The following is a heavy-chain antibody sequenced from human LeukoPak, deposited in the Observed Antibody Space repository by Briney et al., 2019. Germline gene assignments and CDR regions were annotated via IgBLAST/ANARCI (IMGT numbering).Heavy chain of an antibody. CDR3: ARQSGAGRHFDY. V-gene: IGHV4-34*01. D-gene: IGHD6-19*01. CDR2: INHSGST. Sequence: SETLSLTCAVYGGSFSGYYWSWIRQPPGKGLEWIGEINHSGSTNCNPSLKSRVTISVDTSKNQFSLKLSSVTAADTAVYYCARQSGAGRHFDYWGQGTLVTVSS. CDR1: GGSFSGYY. J-gene: IGHJ4*02.